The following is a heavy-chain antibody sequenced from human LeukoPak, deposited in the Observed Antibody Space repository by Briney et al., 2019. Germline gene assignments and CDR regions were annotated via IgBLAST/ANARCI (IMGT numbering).Heavy chain of an antibody. V-gene: IGHV1-69*13. CDR3: ARGYIAAAGGAFDI. Sequence: SVKVSCKASGYTFTAYYMHWVRQAPGQGLEWMGGIIPIFGTANYAQKFQGRVTITADESTSTAYMELSSLRSEDTAVYYCARGYIAAAGGAFDIWGQGTMVTVSS. D-gene: IGHD6-13*01. CDR1: GYTFTAYY. J-gene: IGHJ3*02. CDR2: IIPIFGTA.